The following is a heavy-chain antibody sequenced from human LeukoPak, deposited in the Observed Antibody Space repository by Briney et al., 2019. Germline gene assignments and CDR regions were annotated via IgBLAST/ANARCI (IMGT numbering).Heavy chain of an antibody. D-gene: IGHD3-22*01. V-gene: IGHV3-21*01. CDR1: GFTFSSYV. J-gene: IGHJ3*02. CDR2: ISTSSSYI. Sequence: PGGSLRLSCAASGFTFSSYVMNWVRQAPGKGLEWVSSISTSSSYIYSADSVKGRFTISRDNAKNSLYLQMNSLRAEDTAVYYCARDSTLYDSSGDASDIWGQGTMVTVSS. CDR3: ARDSTLYDSSGDASDI.